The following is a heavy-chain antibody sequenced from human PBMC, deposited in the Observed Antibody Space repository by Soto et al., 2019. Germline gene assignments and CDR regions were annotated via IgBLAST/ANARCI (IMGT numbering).Heavy chain of an antibody. CDR2: IYYLGST. J-gene: IGHJ4*02. V-gene: IGHV4-59*01. CDR3: ARDGYDGSGSPYPAY. D-gene: IGHD3-10*01. Sequence: ASDTLSLTCIVSGGSMSEYFWSWIRQSPGKGLEWIGYIYYLGSTDYNPSLKSRVTISVDTSKRQFSLRLTSVTAADTAVYYCARDGYDGSGSPYPAYWGPGTQVTVSS. CDR1: GGSMSEYF.